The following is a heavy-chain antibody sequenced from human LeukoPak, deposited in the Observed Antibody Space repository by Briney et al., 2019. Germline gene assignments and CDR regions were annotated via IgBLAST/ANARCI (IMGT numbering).Heavy chain of an antibody. D-gene: IGHD3-10*01. Sequence: PGGSLRLSCAASGFTFGDYAMHWVRQAPGKGLEWVSSISWNSGSLGYADSVKGRVTISRDNAKNSVYLQMNSLRAEDTALYYCAKDATSGSYYNHFFRSGMDVWGQGTTVTVSS. CDR2: ISWNSGSL. CDR1: GFTFGDYA. CDR3: AKDATSGSYYNHFFRSGMDV. V-gene: IGHV3-9*01. J-gene: IGHJ6*02.